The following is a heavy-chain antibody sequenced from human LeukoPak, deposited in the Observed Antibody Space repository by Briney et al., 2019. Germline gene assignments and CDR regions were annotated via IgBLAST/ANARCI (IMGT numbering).Heavy chain of an antibody. CDR1: GGSISSYY. Sequence: SETLSLTCTVSGGSISSYYWSWIRQPPGKGLEWIGYIYYSGSTNYYPSLKSRVTISVDTSKNQFSLKLSSVTAADTAVYYCARVSVEGRGPPRYHFDYWGQGTLVAVSS. CDR3: ARVSVEGRGPPRYHFDY. D-gene: IGHD3-10*01. J-gene: IGHJ4*02. V-gene: IGHV4-59*01. CDR2: IYYSGST.